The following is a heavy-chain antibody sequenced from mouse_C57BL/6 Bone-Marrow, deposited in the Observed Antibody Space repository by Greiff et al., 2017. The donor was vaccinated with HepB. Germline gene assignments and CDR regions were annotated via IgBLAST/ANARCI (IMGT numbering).Heavy chain of an antibody. D-gene: IGHD1-1*01. V-gene: IGHV1-85*01. CDR2: IYPRDGST. Sequence: VQLQQSGPELVKPGASVKLSCKASGYTFTSYDINWVKQRPGQGLEWIGWIYPRDGSTKYNEKFKGKATLTVDTSSSTAYMELHSLTSEDTAIYYCARRDLDGSSPFAYWGQGTLVTVSA. CDR3: ARRDLDGSSPFAY. J-gene: IGHJ3*01. CDR1: GYTFTSYD.